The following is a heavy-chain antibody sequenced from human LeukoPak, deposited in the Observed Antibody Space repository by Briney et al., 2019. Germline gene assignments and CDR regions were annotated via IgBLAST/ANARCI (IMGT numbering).Heavy chain of an antibody. V-gene: IGHV3-74*01. CDR3: ARAANIDPKDSMVVKVYYYYYMDV. D-gene: IGHD4-23*01. CDR2: INSDGSST. Sequence: PGGSLRLSCAASGFTFSSYWMHWVRQAPGKGLVWVSRINSDGSSTSYADSVKGRFTISRDNAKNTLYLQMNSLRAEDTAVYYCARAANIDPKDSMVVKVYYYYYMDVWGKGTTVTASS. J-gene: IGHJ6*03. CDR1: GFTFSSYW.